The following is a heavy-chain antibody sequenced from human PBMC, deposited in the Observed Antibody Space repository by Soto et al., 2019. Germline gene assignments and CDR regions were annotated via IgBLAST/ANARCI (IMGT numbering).Heavy chain of an antibody. D-gene: IGHD3-10*02. J-gene: IGHJ4*02. CDR2: IIPIFRSS. Sequence: QVQLVQSWAEAKKPGSSVKVPCKASGGTFTDYVFSWVRQAPGQGLEWMGGIIPIFRSSNFAQKFQGRLTIFADASAGTAYMELSSLRSDDTAIYYCAKDVGFQQHLFVFDLLGQGTLVTVSS. CDR3: AKDVGFQQHLFVFDL. CDR1: GGTFTDYV. V-gene: IGHV1-69*01.